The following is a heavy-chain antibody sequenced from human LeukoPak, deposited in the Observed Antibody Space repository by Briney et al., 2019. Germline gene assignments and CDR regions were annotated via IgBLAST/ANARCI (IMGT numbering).Heavy chain of an antibody. D-gene: IGHD3-10*01. CDR2: ISGYNDNR. J-gene: IGHJ5*02. Sequence: ASVNVSCKASGYTFTSYDISWVRQAPGQGLEWMGWISGYNDNRNYAQKLQGRVTMTTDRSTTTAYMELRSLRSDDTAVYYCARDRGWFAPWGQGTLFTVSP. V-gene: IGHV1-18*01. CDR3: ARDRGWFAP. CDR1: GYTFTSYD.